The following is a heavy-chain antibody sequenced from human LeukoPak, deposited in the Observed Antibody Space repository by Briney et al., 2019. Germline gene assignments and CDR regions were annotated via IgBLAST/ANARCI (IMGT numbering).Heavy chain of an antibody. D-gene: IGHD6-13*01. CDR2: MNPNSGST. CDR3: ARAVSSGYSSSWPYYYYYYYMDV. V-gene: IGHV1-8*01. CDR1: GYTFTSYD. J-gene: IGHJ6*03. Sequence: ASVKVSCKASGYTFTSYDINWVRQATGQGLEWMGWMNPNSGSTGYAQKFQGRVTMTRNTSISTAYMELSSLRSEDTAVYYCARAVSSGYSSSWPYYYYYYYMDVWGKGTTVTISS.